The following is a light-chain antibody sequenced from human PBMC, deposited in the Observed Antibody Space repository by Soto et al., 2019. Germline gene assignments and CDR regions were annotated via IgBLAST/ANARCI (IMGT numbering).Light chain of an antibody. CDR2: GNN. CDR1: SSNIGAGYD. Sequence: QSVLTQPPSVSGAPGQRVTISCTGSSSNIGAGYDVHWYQQFPGTSPKLLIYGNNNRPSGVPDRFSGSKSGTSASLAITGLQAEDEADYYCQSYDSSRSGVFGSGTKLTVL. J-gene: IGLJ1*01. CDR3: QSYDSSRSGV. V-gene: IGLV1-40*01.